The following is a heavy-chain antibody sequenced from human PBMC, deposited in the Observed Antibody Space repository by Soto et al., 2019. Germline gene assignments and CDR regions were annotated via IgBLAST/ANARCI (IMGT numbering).Heavy chain of an antibody. D-gene: IGHD6-19*01. CDR2: MYTGGRM. J-gene: IGHJ4*02. Sequence: GGSLRLSCVASGFSVTGDQMNWVRQAPGKGLEWVSTMYTGGRMFYADSVRGRFTISRDETKNILYLQMDDLRVEDTAIYYCPKGGGGWDSWGQGSLVTVSS. V-gene: IGHV3-53*01. CDR3: PKGGGGWDS. CDR1: GFSVTGDQ.